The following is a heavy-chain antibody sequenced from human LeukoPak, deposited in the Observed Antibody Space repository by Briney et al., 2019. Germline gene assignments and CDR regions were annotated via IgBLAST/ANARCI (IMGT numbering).Heavy chain of an antibody. CDR2: MYYSGST. J-gene: IGHJ4*02. Sequence: SETLSLTCTVSGGSMSSYYWSWIRQPSGKGLEWIGHMYYSGSTNYNPSLKSRVTISVDTSKNQFSLRLSSVTAADTAFYYCARNYDNSGYTAFGHWGRGTLVTVSS. CDR1: GGSMSSYY. V-gene: IGHV4-59*01. CDR3: ARNYDNSGYTAFGH. D-gene: IGHD3-22*01.